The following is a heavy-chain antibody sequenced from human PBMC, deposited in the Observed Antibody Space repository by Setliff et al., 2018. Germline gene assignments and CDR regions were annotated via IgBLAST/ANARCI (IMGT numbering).Heavy chain of an antibody. J-gene: IGHJ4*02. V-gene: IGHV4-30-4*08. D-gene: IGHD2-15*01. Sequence: SLTCAVSDDSTRNNNYFWAWIRQPPGKGLEWIGFMYHNGDTHYSPSLKGRVSLSVDTSKRQVSLKLNTATAADTAVYYCARGTYANSWARFNFWGRGTLVTVSS. CDR1: DDSTRNNNYF. CDR2: MYHNGDT. CDR3: ARGTYANSWARFNF.